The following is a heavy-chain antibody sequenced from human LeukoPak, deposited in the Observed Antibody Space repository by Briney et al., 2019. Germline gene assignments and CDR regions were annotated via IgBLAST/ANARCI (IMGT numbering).Heavy chain of an antibody. CDR2: INHVGST. CDR3: ARARYSGYYT. D-gene: IGHD5-12*01. J-gene: IGHJ4*02. CDR1: GGSFSGYF. V-gene: IGHV4-34*01. Sequence: SETLSLTCAVYGGSFSGYFWSWIRQPPGKGLEWIGEINHVGSTTYNPSLKSRVTISLDTSKNQISLKLSSVTAADTAVYFCARARYSGYYTWGQGTLVTVSS.